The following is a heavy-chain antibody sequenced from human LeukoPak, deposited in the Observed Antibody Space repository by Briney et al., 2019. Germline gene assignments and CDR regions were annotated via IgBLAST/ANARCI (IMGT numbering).Heavy chain of an antibody. Sequence: GGSLRLSCAASGFTVRSNDMSWVRQAPGKGLEGVSSISGGSTYYADSRKGRFTISRDNSKNTLHLQMNSLRAEDTAVCYFGYSSGNSMDVWGKGTTVTVSS. CDR2: ISGGST. CDR3: GYSSGNSMDV. D-gene: IGHD6-25*01. V-gene: IGHV3-38-3*01. CDR1: GFTVRSND. J-gene: IGHJ6*03.